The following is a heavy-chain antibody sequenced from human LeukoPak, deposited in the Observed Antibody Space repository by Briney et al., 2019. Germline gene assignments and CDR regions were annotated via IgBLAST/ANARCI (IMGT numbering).Heavy chain of an antibody. CDR3: AKDRLNLRGRRGLEH. CDR1: GFTFSSYA. Sequence: GGSLRLSCVASGFTFSSYAMSWVRQAPGKGLEWVSTIAGSGATTYYADSVKGRFTISRDNSKNTLFLQINGLRADDTAVYYCAKDRLNLRGRRGLEHWGQGTLVTVSS. D-gene: IGHD1-1*01. J-gene: IGHJ4*02. CDR2: IAGSGATT. V-gene: IGHV3-23*01.